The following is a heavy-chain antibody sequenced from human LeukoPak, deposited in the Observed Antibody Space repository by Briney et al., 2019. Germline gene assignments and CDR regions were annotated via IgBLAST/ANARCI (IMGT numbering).Heavy chain of an antibody. D-gene: IGHD6-19*01. J-gene: IGHJ4*02. CDR1: GFTFDNYA. CDR2: ISWNSGSI. CDR3: ALGVAVAGTSPRFGY. V-gene: IGHV3-9*01. Sequence: PGGSLRLSCAASGFTFDNYAMHWVRQAPGKGLEWVSGISWNSGSIGYADSVKGRFTISRDNAKNSLYLQMNSLRAEDAALYYCALGVAVAGTSPRFGYWGQGTLVTVSS.